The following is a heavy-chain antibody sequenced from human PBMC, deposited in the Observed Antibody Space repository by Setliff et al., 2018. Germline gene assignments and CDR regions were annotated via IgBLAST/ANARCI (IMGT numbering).Heavy chain of an antibody. J-gene: IGHJ4*02. CDR1: GYTFNSYG. CDR2: ISCYDGNT. Sequence: ASVKVSCQASGYTFNSYGITWVRQAPGQGREWMGWISCYDGNTNYGKKYQGRVAMTTDTSTNTVYMELSSLRAEDTAVYYCASAEVVVAPWGQGTLVTVSS. D-gene: IGHD2-15*01. CDR3: ASAEVVVAP. V-gene: IGHV1-18*01.